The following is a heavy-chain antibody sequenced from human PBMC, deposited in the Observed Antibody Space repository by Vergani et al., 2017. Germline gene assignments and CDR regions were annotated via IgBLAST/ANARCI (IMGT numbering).Heavy chain of an antibody. CDR1: GYTFTDQY. V-gene: IGHV1-69-2*01. J-gene: IGHJ6*02. Sequence: EVPLVQSGAEVKTPGATMKISCKVSGYTFTDQYMHWVKQAPGKGLEWMGLVDPEDGETIYAEKFKGRVTIAADTSTDTAHLELSSLRSEDTAVYYCATTQTVTTVGMEVLGQGTTVIGSS. CDR3: ATTQTVTTVGMEV. D-gene: IGHD4-17*01. CDR2: VDPEDGET.